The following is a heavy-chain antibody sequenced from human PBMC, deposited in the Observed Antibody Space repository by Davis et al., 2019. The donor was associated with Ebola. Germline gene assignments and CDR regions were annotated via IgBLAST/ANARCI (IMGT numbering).Heavy chain of an antibody. CDR2: ISSSSNYI. V-gene: IGHV3-21*01. J-gene: IGHJ2*01. Sequence: GESLKISCAASGFPFSHYGMNWVRQAPGKGLEWVSFISSSSNYIYYADSVKGRFTVSRDNAKNSLYLQMNSLRAEDTAVYYCVRDPALVVTGGGWFFGLWGRGTLVTVSS. CDR3: VRDPALVVTGGGWFFGL. D-gene: IGHD2-21*02. CDR1: GFPFSHYG.